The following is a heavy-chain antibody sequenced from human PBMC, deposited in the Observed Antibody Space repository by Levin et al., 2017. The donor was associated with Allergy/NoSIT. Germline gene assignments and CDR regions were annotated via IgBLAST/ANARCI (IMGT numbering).Heavy chain of an antibody. CDR1: GGSISSSSYY. J-gene: IGHJ4*02. D-gene: IGHD3-10*01. CDR2: IYYSGST. Sequence: SETLSLTCTVSGGSISSSSYYWGWIRQPPGKGLEWIGSIYYSGSTYYNPSLKSRVTISVDTSKNQFSLKLSSVTAADTAVYYCARIDYYGSGRYYNDLDYWGQGTLVTVSS. CDR3: ARIDYYGSGRYYNDLDY. V-gene: IGHV4-39*01.